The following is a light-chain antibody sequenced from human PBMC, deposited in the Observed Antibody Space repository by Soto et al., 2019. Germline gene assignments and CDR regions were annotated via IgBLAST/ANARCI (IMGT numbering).Light chain of an antibody. Sequence: IQMTQSPSPLSASEGDRVNITCRASRYIRSDLSWYQQRPGQAPKVLIYGASSSQSGVPSRFSGSGYGTDFTLTISSLQPEDFATYYCQQSYSTPRTFGQGTKVDIK. CDR3: QQSYSTPRT. CDR1: RYIRSD. J-gene: IGKJ1*01. V-gene: IGKV1-39*01. CDR2: GAS.